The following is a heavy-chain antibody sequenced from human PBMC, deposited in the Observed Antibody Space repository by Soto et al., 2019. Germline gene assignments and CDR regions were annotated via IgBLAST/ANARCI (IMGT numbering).Heavy chain of an antibody. V-gene: IGHV4-31*03. D-gene: IGHD3-3*02. Sequence: PSETLSLTCSVSGVSISSHDHYWSWIRQYPGKALEWIGSIYYNGNPYDNPSLKSRVTISVDTSKNQFSLKLTSVTAADTAVYYCTRGQDMYKLGFWGQGTLVTVSS. CDR3: TRGQDMYKLGF. CDR1: GVSISSHDHY. CDR2: IYYNGNP. J-gene: IGHJ4*02.